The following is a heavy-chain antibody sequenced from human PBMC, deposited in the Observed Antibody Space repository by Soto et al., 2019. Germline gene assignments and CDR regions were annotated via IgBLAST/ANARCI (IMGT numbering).Heavy chain of an antibody. CDR3: AKGSLHSFDP. CDR2: VRDTDTT. CDR1: GFTFSDYA. D-gene: IGHD2-15*01. Sequence: EQLLESGGGLVQPGGSLRLSCAASGFTFSDYAMCWVRQPPGKGLEWVSAVRDTDTTYYADSIKGRFTISRDNSKNTLYLQMNSLRVENTAVYYCAKGSLHSFDPWGLGLGVIVSS. V-gene: IGHV3-23*01. J-gene: IGHJ5*02.